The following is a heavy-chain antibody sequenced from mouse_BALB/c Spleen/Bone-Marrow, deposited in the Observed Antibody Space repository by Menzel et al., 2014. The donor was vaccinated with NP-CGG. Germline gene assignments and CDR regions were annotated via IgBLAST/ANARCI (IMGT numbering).Heavy chain of an antibody. Sequence: EANLVESGGGLVQPGRSLKLSCAASGFTFSSYGMSWVRQTPDKRLELVATINSNGGSTYYPGSVKGRFTISRDNAKNTLYLQRSSLKSEDTAMYYCARDYDYDYWGQGTTLTVSS. J-gene: IGHJ2*01. D-gene: IGHD2-4*01. CDR1: GFTFSSYG. CDR2: INSNGGST. CDR3: ARDYDYDY. V-gene: IGHV5-6-3*01.